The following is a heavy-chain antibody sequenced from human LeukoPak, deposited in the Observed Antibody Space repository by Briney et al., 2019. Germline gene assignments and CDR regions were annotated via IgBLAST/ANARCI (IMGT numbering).Heavy chain of an antibody. CDR3: ARGRDYYGSGSYRRGYYYGMDV. V-gene: IGHV4-4*07. J-gene: IGHJ6*02. D-gene: IGHD3-10*01. CDR2: IFSSGTT. CDR1: SGSISTYY. Sequence: SETLSLTCTVSSGSISTYYWSWIRQLAGKGLEWIGRIFSSGTTNYNPSLESRVTMSVDTSKNQFSLKLTPVTAADTAVYYCARGRDYYGSGSYRRGYYYGMDVWGQGTTVIVSS.